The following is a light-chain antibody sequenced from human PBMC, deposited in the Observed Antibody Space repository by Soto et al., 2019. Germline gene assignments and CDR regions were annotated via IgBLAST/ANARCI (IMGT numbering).Light chain of an antibody. V-gene: IGKV3-11*01. J-gene: IGKJ1*01. Sequence: EIVLTQSPGTLSLSTGKRATLSCRASQSISSSYLVWYQQKPGQAPRLLMYDASKRATGIPARFSGSGSGTDFTLTISSLEPEDFAVYYCQQRDIWPWTFGQGTKVDIK. CDR2: DAS. CDR1: QSISSSY. CDR3: QQRDIWPWT.